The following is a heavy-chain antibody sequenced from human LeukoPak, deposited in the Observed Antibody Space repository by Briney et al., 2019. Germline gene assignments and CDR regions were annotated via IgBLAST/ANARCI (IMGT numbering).Heavy chain of an antibody. CDR3: ARGDDSSYDY. J-gene: IGHJ4*02. CDR2: IYYSGST. D-gene: IGHD3-22*01. V-gene: IGHV4-31*03. CDR1: GGSISSGGYY. Sequence: PSQTLSLTCTVSGGSISSGGYYWSWIRQHPGKGLEWIGYIYYSGSTYYNPSLKSRVTISVDASKNQFSLKLSSVTAADTAVYYCARGDDSSYDYWGQGTLVTVSS.